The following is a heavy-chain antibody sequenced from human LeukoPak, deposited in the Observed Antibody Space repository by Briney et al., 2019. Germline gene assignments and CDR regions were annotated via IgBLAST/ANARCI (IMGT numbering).Heavy chain of an antibody. CDR1: GFTFSSYE. Sequence: GGSLRLSCAASGFTFSSYEINWVRQAPGKGLEWISYICSGGSIFYNADSVMGRFTISRDNAKNSLYLQTNSLRAEDTAVYYCAREEAYCSGTSCFRFFDYWGQGTLVSVSS. V-gene: IGHV3-48*03. CDR3: AREEAYCSGTSCFRFFDY. CDR2: ICSGGSIF. D-gene: IGHD2-15*01. J-gene: IGHJ4*02.